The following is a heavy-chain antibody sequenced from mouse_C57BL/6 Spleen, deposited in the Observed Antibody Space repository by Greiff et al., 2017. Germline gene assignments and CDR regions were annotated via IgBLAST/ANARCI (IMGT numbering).Heavy chain of an antibody. J-gene: IGHJ2*01. D-gene: IGHD2-3*01. V-gene: IGHV14-1*01. CDR3: TTAYDGYY. CDR2: IDPEDGDT. CDR1: GFNIKDYY. Sequence: VQLQQSGAELVRPGASVTLSCTASGFNIKDYYMHWVKQRPEQGLEWIGRIDPEDGDTEYAPKFQGKATMTADTSSNPAYLQLSSLTSEDTAVYYCTTAYDGYYWGQGTTLTVSS.